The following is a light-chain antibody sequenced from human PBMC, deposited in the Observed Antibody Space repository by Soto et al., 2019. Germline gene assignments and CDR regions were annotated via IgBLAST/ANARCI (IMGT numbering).Light chain of an antibody. Sequence: QSVLTQPASVSGSPGQSITISCTGTSSDVGSYNLVSWYQQHPGKAPKLMICEVSKRPSGVSNRFSGSKSGHTASLTISGLQAEDEADYYCCSYAGSSTVFGTGTKVTVL. V-gene: IGLV2-23*02. CDR1: SSDVGSYNL. J-gene: IGLJ1*01. CDR2: EVS. CDR3: CSYAGSSTV.